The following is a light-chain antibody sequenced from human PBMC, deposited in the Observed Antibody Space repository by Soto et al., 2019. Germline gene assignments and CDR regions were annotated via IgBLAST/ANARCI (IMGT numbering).Light chain of an antibody. CDR2: GAS. J-gene: IGKJ5*01. V-gene: IGKV3-20*01. CDR1: QSIAGNY. Sequence: EIVLTQSPGTLSLSPGERATLSCRASQSIAGNYLAWYQQKPGQAPSLLIYGASTRATGIPDRFSGSGSGTDFTFTISGLETEDFAVYHCQQYGRSPPITFGQGTRLEIK. CDR3: QQYGRSPPIT.